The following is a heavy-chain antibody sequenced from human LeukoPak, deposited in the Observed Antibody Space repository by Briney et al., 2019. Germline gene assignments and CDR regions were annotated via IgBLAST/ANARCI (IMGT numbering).Heavy chain of an antibody. D-gene: IGHD1-26*01. CDR2: ITDNGFNT. CDR3: AKGLRGNYDH. Sequence: GGSLRLSCAASGFTFNNYAMAWVRQAPEKGLEWVSSITDNGFNTYYADSVKGRFTISRDNSKNTLYLQMNSPRAEDTALYYCAKGLRGNYDHWGQGTLVTVSS. CDR1: GFTFNNYA. V-gene: IGHV3-23*01. J-gene: IGHJ5*02.